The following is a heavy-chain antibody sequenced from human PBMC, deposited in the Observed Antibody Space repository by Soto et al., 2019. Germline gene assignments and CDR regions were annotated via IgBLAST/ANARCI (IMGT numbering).Heavy chain of an antibody. CDR3: ARQGAGYYNDAFDI. CDR2: IYYSGST. J-gene: IGHJ3*02. D-gene: IGHD3-9*01. CDR1: CGSISSYY. V-gene: IGHV4-59*08. Sequence: SETLSLTCTVSCGSISSYYWSWIRQPPGKGLEWIGYIYYSGSTNYNPSLKSRVTISVDTSKNQFSLKLSSVTAADTAVYYCARQGAGYYNDAFDIWGQGTMVTVSS.